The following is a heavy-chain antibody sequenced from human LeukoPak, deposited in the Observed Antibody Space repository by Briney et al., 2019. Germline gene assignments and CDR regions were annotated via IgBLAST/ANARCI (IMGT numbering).Heavy chain of an antibody. Sequence: GGSLRLSCAASGFTFSDYYMSWIRQAPGKGLEWVSYISSSGSTIFYADSVKGRFTISRDNAKNSLFLQMNSLRAEDTAVYYCARESHGYCSGGSCYGLDYWGQGTLVTVSS. CDR1: GFTFSDYY. D-gene: IGHD2-15*01. CDR3: ARESHGYCSGGSCYGLDY. V-gene: IGHV3-11*01. J-gene: IGHJ4*02. CDR2: ISSSGSTI.